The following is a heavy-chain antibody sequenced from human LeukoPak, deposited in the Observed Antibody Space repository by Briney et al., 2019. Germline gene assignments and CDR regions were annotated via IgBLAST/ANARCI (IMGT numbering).Heavy chain of an antibody. D-gene: IGHD3-3*01. Sequence: GGSLRLSCAASGFTFSSYAMHWVRQAPGKGLEWVAVISYDGSNKYYADSVKGRFTISRDNSKNTLYLQMNSLRAEDTAVYYCARDMHVIYDSPPRDAFDIWGQGTMVTVSS. V-gene: IGHV3-30-3*01. CDR1: GFTFSSYA. CDR2: ISYDGSNK. J-gene: IGHJ3*02. CDR3: ARDMHVIYDSPPRDAFDI.